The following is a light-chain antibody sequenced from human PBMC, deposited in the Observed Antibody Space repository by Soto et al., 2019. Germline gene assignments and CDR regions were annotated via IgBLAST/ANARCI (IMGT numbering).Light chain of an antibody. CDR3: SSYGGSNIPLDV. CDR1: GSDVGAYKY. J-gene: IGLJ1*01. V-gene: IGLV2-8*01. Sequence: ALTQPPSASRSPGQSLTISCAGAGSDVGAYKYVSWYQQHPGKAPKLIIYEVDKRPSGVPDRFSGSKSGNAASLTVSGLQAEDEADYYCSSYGGSNIPLDVFGTGTKVTVL. CDR2: EVD.